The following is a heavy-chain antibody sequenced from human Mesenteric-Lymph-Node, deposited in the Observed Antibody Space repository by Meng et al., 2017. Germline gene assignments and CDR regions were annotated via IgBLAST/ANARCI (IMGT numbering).Heavy chain of an antibody. CDR3: ARVGYCSSTSCYTYYYYGMDV. Sequence: SSVKVSCKASGGTFSSYAISWVRQAPGQGLEWMGGIIPIFGTANYAQKFQGRVTMTTDTSTSTAYMELRSLRSDDTAVYYCARVGYCSSTSCYTYYYYGMDVWGQGTTVTVSS. V-gene: IGHV1-69*05. CDR2: IIPIFGTA. D-gene: IGHD2-2*02. J-gene: IGHJ6*02. CDR1: GGTFSSYA.